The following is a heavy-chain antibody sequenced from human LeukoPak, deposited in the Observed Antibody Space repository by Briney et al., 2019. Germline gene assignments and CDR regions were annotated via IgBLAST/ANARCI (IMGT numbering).Heavy chain of an antibody. Sequence: SETLSPTCAVSGGSISSRSHYWGWIRQPPGKGLEWIGHISYSGNTYCTPSLKSRVTISVDTSKNQFSLQLSSVTAADTAVYYCARHPQGHYDILTGYPWEPYMDVWGKGTTVTISS. CDR3: ARHPQGHYDILTGYPWEPYMDV. CDR1: GGSISSRSHY. D-gene: IGHD3-9*01. V-gene: IGHV4-39*01. J-gene: IGHJ6*03. CDR2: ISYSGNT.